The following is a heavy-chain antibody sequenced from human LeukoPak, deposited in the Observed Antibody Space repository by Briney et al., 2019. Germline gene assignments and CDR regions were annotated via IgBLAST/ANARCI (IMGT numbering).Heavy chain of an antibody. CDR1: GGSVTSYY. CDR3: ARSGYSYGGNYFDY. V-gene: IGHV4-59*02. D-gene: IGHD5-18*01. Sequence: SETLSLTCTVSGGSVTSYYWSWIRQPPGKGLEWIGYIYYSASTNYNPSLKSRVTISVDTSKNQFSLKLSSVTAADTAVYYCARSGYSYGGNYFDYWGQRTLVTVSS. J-gene: IGHJ4*02. CDR2: IYYSAST.